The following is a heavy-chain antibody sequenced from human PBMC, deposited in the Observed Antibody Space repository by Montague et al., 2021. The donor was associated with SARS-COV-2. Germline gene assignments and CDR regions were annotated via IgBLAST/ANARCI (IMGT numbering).Heavy chain of an antibody. CDR2: ISWNSGSI. Sequence: SLRLSCAASGFTFGGYAMHWVRQAPGKGLEWVSGISWNSGSIGYADSVKGQFTISRDNAKNSLYLQMNSLRAEDTALYYCAKDNQWGFYYMDVWGKGTTVTVSS. J-gene: IGHJ6*03. D-gene: IGHD1-26*01. V-gene: IGHV3-9*01. CDR1: GFTFGGYA. CDR3: AKDNQWGFYYMDV.